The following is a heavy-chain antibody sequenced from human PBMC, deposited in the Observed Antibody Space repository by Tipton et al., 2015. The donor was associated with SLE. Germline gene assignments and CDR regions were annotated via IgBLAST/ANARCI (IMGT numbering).Heavy chain of an antibody. CDR3: ARIEDFWSGRIDY. CDR2: IYTSGST. CDR1: GDSINSHY. Sequence: TLSLTCTVSGDSINSHYWSWIRQPAGKGLQWIGQIYTSGSTNYNPALKSRVTISLDTSKNQFSLKLSFVTAADTAFYYCARIEDFWSGRIDYWGQGTLITVSS. J-gene: IGHJ4*02. D-gene: IGHD3-3*01. V-gene: IGHV4-4*07.